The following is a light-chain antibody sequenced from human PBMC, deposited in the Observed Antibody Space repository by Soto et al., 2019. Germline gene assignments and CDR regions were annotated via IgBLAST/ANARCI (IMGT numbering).Light chain of an antibody. CDR1: QSISSW. V-gene: IGKV1-5*03. J-gene: IGKJ1*01. Sequence: DIQMTQSPSTLSASVGDRVTISCRASQSISSWLAWYQQKPGKAPHLLIYKASTLESGVPSRFSGSGAGTEFTLTISRLQADDSATYYCQQYDFSPRTFGQGTKVEI. CDR3: QQYDFSPRT. CDR2: KAS.